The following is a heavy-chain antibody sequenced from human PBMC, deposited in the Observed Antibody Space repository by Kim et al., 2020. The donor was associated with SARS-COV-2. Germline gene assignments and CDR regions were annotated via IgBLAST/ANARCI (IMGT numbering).Heavy chain of an antibody. J-gene: IGHJ3*02. V-gene: IGHV1-69*01. Sequence: NYAQKFQGRVTITADESTSTAYMELSSLRSEDTAVYYCAREAPAGDAFDIWGQGTMVTVSS. CDR3: AREAPAGDAFDI.